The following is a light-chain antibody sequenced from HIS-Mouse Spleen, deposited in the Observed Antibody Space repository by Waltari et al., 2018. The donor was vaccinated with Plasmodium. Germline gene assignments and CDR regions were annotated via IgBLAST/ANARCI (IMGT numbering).Light chain of an antibody. V-gene: IGLV3-19*01. Sequence: SSELTQDPAVSVALGQTVRITCQGDSLRSYYASWYQQKPGQAPVRVIYGQNNRPSGDPHRFAGSSSGNTASCTITGAQAEDEADYYCNSRDSSGNHQVFGGGTKLTVL. J-gene: IGLJ3*02. CDR3: NSRDSSGNHQV. CDR2: GQN. CDR1: SLRSYY.